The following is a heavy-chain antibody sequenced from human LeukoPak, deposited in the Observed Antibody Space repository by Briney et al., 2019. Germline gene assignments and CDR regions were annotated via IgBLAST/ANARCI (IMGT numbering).Heavy chain of an antibody. V-gene: IGHV3-7*01. D-gene: IGHD3-22*01. Sequence: GGSLRLSCAASGFTFSSYWMSWVRQAPGKGLEGVANIKQDGSEKDYVDSVKGRFTISRDNAKNSLYLQMNSLRAEDTAVYYCARDAYYDSSGYTKNFDYWGQGTLVTVSS. CDR3: ARDAYYDSSGYTKNFDY. CDR2: IKQDGSEK. CDR1: GFTFSSYW. J-gene: IGHJ4*02.